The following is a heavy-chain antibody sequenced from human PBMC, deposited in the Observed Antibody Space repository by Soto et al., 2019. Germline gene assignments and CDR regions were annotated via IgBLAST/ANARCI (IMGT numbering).Heavy chain of an antibody. CDR3: ASLPYYDILTGRPVDAFDI. D-gene: IGHD3-9*01. Sequence: PVGSLRLSCAASGFTFSSYGMHWVRQVPGKGLEWVAVIWYDGSNKYYADSVKGRFTISRDNSKNTLYLQMNSLRAEDTAVYYCASLPYYDILTGRPVDAFDIWGQGTMVTVSS. J-gene: IGHJ3*02. V-gene: IGHV3-33*01. CDR1: GFTFSSYG. CDR2: IWYDGSNK.